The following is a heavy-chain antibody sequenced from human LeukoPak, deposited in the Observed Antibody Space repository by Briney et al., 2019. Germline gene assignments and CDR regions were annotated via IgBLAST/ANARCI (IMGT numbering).Heavy chain of an antibody. D-gene: IGHD3-9*01. CDR1: GGSISSSSYY. Sequence: SETLSLTCTVSGGSISSSSYYWGWIRQPPGKGLEWIGSIYHSGSTYYNPSLKSRVTISVDTSKNQFSLKLSSVTAADTAVYYCAREVRYFDWSNFDYWGQGTLVTVSS. J-gene: IGHJ4*02. V-gene: IGHV4-39*07. CDR2: IYHSGST. CDR3: AREVRYFDWSNFDY.